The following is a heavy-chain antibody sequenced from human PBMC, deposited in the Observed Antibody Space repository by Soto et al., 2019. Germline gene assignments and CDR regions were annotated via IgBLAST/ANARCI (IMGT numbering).Heavy chain of an antibody. Sequence: DVQLLGSGGHLVQPGGSLRLSCAASGFTFSSYAMNWVRQGPGKGLEWVSSVSAGGDMTYYSDSVKGRFTISRDNSNNALFLQMNSLRIEDTALYYCARGDRGGSGSPASYYYSGLDVWGQGATVTVS. D-gene: IGHD3-10*01. CDR3: ARGDRGGSGSPASYYYSGLDV. CDR2: VSAGGDMT. V-gene: IGHV3-23*01. CDR1: GFTFSSYA. J-gene: IGHJ6*02.